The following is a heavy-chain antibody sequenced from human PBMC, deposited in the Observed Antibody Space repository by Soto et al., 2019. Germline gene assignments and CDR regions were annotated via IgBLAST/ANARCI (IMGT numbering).Heavy chain of an antibody. D-gene: IGHD6-19*01. CDR1: GFTFSSYS. CDR2: ISSSSSTI. V-gene: IGHV3-48*02. Sequence: GGSLRLSCAASGFTFSSYSMNWVRQAPGKGLEWVSYISSSSSTIYYADSVKGRFTISRDNAKNSLYLQMNSLRDEDTAVYYCARDRDSSGWYRVYYFDYSGQGTLVTVSS. J-gene: IGHJ4*02. CDR3: ARDRDSSGWYRVYYFDY.